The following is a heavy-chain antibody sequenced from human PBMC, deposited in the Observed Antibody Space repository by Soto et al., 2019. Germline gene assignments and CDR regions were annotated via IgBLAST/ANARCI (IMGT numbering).Heavy chain of an antibody. J-gene: IGHJ4*02. CDR2: IWYDGSNK. CDR3: ARDYATKNYVPYY. V-gene: IGHV3-33*08. Sequence: PGGSLRLSCAASGFTFSGYAMSWVRQAPGKGLEWVAVIWYDGSNKYYADSVKGRFTISRDNAKNSLYLQMNSLRAEDTAVYYCARDYATKNYVPYYWGQGMLVTVSS. CDR1: GFTFSGYA. D-gene: IGHD1-7*01.